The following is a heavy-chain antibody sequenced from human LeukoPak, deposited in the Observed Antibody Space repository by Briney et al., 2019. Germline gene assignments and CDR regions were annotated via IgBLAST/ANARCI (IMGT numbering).Heavy chain of an antibody. CDR2: IWYDGSNK. CDR1: GFTFSSYG. V-gene: IGHV3-33*01. Sequence: GRSLRLSCAASGFTFSSYGMHWVRQAPGKGLEWVAVIWYDGSNKYYADSVKGRFTISRDNSKNTLYLQMNSLGAEDTAVYYCARNSRRLYCSSTSCHQGMDVWGQGTTVTVSS. CDR3: ARNSRRLYCSSTSCHQGMDV. J-gene: IGHJ6*02. D-gene: IGHD2-2*01.